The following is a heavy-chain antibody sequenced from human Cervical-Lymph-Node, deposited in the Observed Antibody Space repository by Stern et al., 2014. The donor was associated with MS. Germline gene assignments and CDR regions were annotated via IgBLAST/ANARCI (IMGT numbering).Heavy chain of an antibody. CDR3: AREVAGHRLGMMDV. CDR1: GYTFSSHY. Sequence: VQLVESGAEVKKPGASVKVSCKASGYTFSSHYMHWARQAPGQGLEWMGIINPSGGSTSHAQKFQGRVTMTRDTSTSTVYMELSSLRSEDTAVYYCAREVAGHRLGMMDVWGQGTTVTVSS. CDR2: INPSGGST. J-gene: IGHJ6*02. V-gene: IGHV1-46*01. D-gene: IGHD6-19*01.